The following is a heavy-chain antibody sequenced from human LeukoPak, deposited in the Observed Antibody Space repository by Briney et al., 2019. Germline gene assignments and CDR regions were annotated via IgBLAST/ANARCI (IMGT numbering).Heavy chain of an antibody. CDR3: ARELSSGWGPYFDY. D-gene: IGHD6-19*01. CDR2: IIPIFGTA. CDR1: GGTFSGYA. Sequence: SVKVSCKASGGTFSGYAISWVRQAPGQGLEWMGGIIPIFGTANYAQKFQGRVTITTDESTSTAYMELSSLRSEDTAVYYCARELSSGWGPYFDYWGQGTLVTVSS. J-gene: IGHJ4*02. V-gene: IGHV1-69*05.